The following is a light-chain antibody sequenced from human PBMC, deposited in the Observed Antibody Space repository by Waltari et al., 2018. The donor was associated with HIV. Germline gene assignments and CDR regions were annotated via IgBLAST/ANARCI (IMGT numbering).Light chain of an antibody. Sequence: EIVMTQSPATLSVSPGERATLSCRASQSVSSNLAWYQQKPGQAPRLLIYGASTRASGVPDRFSGSGSGTDFTLKISRVEAEDVGVYYCMQALQTPTWTFGQGTKVEIK. CDR3: MQALQTPTWT. J-gene: IGKJ1*01. CDR2: GAS. V-gene: IGKV3-15*01. CDR1: QSVSSN.